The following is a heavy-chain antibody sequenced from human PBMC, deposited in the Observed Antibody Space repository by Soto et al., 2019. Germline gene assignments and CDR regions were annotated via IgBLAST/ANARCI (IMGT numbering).Heavy chain of an antibody. CDR3: ARDNYGDYANFDY. V-gene: IGHV1-69*13. Sequence: SVKVSCKASGYTFTSYGISWVRQAPGQGLEWMGGIIPIFGTANYAQKFQGRVTITADESTSTAYMELSSLRSEDTAVYYCARDNYGDYANFDYWGQGTLVTVSS. CDR1: GYTFTSYG. CDR2: IIPIFGTA. J-gene: IGHJ4*02. D-gene: IGHD4-17*01.